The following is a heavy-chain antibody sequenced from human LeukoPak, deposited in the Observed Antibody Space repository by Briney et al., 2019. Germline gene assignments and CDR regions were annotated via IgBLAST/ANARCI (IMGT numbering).Heavy chain of an antibody. J-gene: IGHJ4*02. CDR2: INWNGGST. CDR1: GFTFDDYG. Sequence: TGGSLRLSCAASGFTFDDYGMSWLRHAPGKGLEWVSGINWNGGSTGYADSVKGRFTISRDNAKNPLYLQMNSLRAEDTAVYYCAKDPTMIVVVIPDYWGQGTLVTVSS. V-gene: IGHV3-20*04. CDR3: AKDPTMIVVVIPDY. D-gene: IGHD3-22*01.